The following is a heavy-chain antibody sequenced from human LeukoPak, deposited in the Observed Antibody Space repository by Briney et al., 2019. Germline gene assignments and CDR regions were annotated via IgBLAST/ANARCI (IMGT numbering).Heavy chain of an antibody. D-gene: IGHD6-19*01. J-gene: IGHJ3*02. CDR3: ARVASSVRDDAFDI. CDR2: IYYSGST. Sequence: SETLSLTCTVSGGSISSGTYYWGWIRQPPGKGLEWIGSIYYSGSTYYNPSLKSRVTISLDTSRNQLSLRLTSVTAADTAVYYCARVASSVRDDAFDIWGQGTMVTVSS. CDR1: GGSISSGTYY. V-gene: IGHV4-39*07.